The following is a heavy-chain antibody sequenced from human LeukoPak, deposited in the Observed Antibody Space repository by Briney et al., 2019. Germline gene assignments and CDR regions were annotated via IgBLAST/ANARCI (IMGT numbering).Heavy chain of an antibody. Sequence: GGSLRLSCAVSGFNFNNYNMNWVRQAPGKGLEWVSYITLSSSTIYYADSVKGRFTVSRDNAKNSLYLQMNSLRAEDTAVYYCAREVRVYKVPKFAYWGKGPRVTV. CDR1: GFNFNNYN. J-gene: IGHJ4*02. CDR3: AREVRVYKVPKFAY. D-gene: IGHD3-10*01. V-gene: IGHV3-48*01. CDR2: ITLSSSTI.